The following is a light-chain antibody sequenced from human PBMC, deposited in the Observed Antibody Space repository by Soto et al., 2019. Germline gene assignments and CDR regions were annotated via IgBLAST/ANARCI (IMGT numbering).Light chain of an antibody. CDR3: QQSYSTPWT. CDR1: QSISSY. Sequence: DIQMTQSPSSLSASVGDRVTITCRASQSISSYLNWYQQKPGKAPKLLIYAASSLQSGVPSRFSGSGSGRDFTLNISSLQPEDFATYYCQQSYSTPWTFGQGTKVEIK. V-gene: IGKV1-39*01. J-gene: IGKJ1*01. CDR2: AAS.